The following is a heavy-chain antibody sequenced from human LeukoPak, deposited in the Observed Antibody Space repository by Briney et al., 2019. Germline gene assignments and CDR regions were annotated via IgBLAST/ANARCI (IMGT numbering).Heavy chain of an antibody. J-gene: IGHJ3*01. D-gene: IGHD2-2*01. CDR1: GFSFSTHY. CDR3: AREGVVLSPTTMDDAFDV. Sequence: GGSLRLSCAASGFSFSTHYISWVRQAPGKGLEWVANIDQDGSDIFYVDSVRGRFTTSRDNAKKSVYLQMSSLRAEDTAVYYCAREGVVLSPTTMDDAFDVWGRGTMVTVSS. CDR2: IDQDGSDI. V-gene: IGHV3-7*01.